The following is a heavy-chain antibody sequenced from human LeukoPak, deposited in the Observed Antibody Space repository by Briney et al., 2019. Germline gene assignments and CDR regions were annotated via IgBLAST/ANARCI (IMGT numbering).Heavy chain of an antibody. CDR1: GYTFINYG. CDR3: ARSMLGATDYYYYYMDV. D-gene: IGHD1-26*01. CDR2: ISTYNGNT. Sequence: AASVTVSCKASGYTFINYGISWVRQAPGQGLEWMGWISTYNGNTHYARRFQGRATMTTDTSTSTAYMELRSLRSDDTAMYYCARSMLGATDYYYYYMDVWGKGTTVTVSS. J-gene: IGHJ6*03. V-gene: IGHV1-18*01.